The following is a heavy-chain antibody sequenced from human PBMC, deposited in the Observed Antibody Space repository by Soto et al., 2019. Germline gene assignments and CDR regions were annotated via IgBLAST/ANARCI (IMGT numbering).Heavy chain of an antibody. CDR2: IKSETLGATI. CDR3: STVSAQLISPSIYYYGMDV. D-gene: IGHD2-2*01. J-gene: IGHJ6*02. Sequence: EVQLVESGGGLVKPGESLRLSCAASGFTLSDVWVNWVRQAPGKGLEWVGRIKSETLGATIDYATPLKDRFVISRDDSENTLNLQMNSLKIEDTAVYYCSTVSAQLISPSIYYYGMDVWGQGTTVTVS. CDR1: GFTLSDVW. V-gene: IGHV3-15*07.